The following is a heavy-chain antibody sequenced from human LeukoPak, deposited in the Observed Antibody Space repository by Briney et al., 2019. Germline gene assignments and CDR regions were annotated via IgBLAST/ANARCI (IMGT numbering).Heavy chain of an antibody. CDR1: GFIFSNYA. V-gene: IGHV3-30-3*01. Sequence: GGSLRLSCAASGFIFSNYAVHWVRQAPGKGLEWVAVISYDGSNKYYADSVKGRFTISRDNSKNTLYLQMNSLRAEDTAVYYCARGLGYCSSTSCSLNWFDPWGQGTLVTVSS. J-gene: IGHJ5*02. D-gene: IGHD2-2*01. CDR3: ARGLGYCSSTSCSLNWFDP. CDR2: ISYDGSNK.